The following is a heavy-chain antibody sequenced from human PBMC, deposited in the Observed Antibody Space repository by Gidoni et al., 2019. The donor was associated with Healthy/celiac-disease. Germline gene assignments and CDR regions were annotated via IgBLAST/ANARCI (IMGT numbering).Heavy chain of an antibody. Sequence: EVQLVESGGGMVKPGGSLRLSCAAFGFPCSTYSMNWVRQAPGKGLEWVSSISSSSSYIYYADSVKGRFTISRDNAKNSLYLQMNSLRAEDTAVYYCARGRRLWFGELWGMDVWGQGTTVTVSS. J-gene: IGHJ6*02. CDR2: ISSSSSYI. CDR1: GFPCSTYS. V-gene: IGHV3-21*01. D-gene: IGHD3-10*01. CDR3: ARGRRLWFGELWGMDV.